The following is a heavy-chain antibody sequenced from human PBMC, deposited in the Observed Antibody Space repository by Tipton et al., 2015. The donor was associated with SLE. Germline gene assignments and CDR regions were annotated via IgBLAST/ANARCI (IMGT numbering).Heavy chain of an antibody. J-gene: IGHJ3*02. CDR1: GGSFSGYY. V-gene: IGHV4-59*01. CDR3: ATMEYDYVWGSYRSDAFDI. CDR2: IYYSGST. D-gene: IGHD3-16*02. Sequence: TLSLTCAVYGGSFSGYYWSWIRQPPGKGLEWIGYIYYSGSTNYNPSLKSRVTISVDTSKNQFSLKLSSVTAADTAVYYCATMEYDYVWGSYRSDAFDIWGQGTMVTVSS.